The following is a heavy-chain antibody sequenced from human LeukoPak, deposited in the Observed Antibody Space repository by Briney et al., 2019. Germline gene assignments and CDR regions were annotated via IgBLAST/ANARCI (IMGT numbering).Heavy chain of an antibody. V-gene: IGHV4-59*01. Sequence: SETLSLTCTVSGGSISSYYWSWIRQPPGKGLEWIGYIYYSGGTNYSPSLKSRVTISVDTSKNQFSLKLSSVTAADTAVYYCAGSPTYYDFWSGYPNWFDPWGQGTLVTVSS. J-gene: IGHJ5*02. CDR3: AGSPTYYDFWSGYPNWFDP. CDR1: GGSISSYY. D-gene: IGHD3-3*01. CDR2: IYYSGGT.